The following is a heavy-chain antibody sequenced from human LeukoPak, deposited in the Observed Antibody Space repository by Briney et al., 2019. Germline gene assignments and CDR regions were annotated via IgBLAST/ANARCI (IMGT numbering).Heavy chain of an antibody. J-gene: IGHJ4*02. CDR1: GYTFTGYY. CDR2: INPNSGGT. D-gene: IGHD5-24*01. Sequence: ASVKVSCKASGYTFTGYYMHWVRQAPGQGLEWMGWINPNSGGTNYALKFQGRVTMTRDTSISTAYMELSRLRSDDTAVYYCAVEMATILDYWGQGTLVTVSS. V-gene: IGHV1-2*02. CDR3: AVEMATILDY.